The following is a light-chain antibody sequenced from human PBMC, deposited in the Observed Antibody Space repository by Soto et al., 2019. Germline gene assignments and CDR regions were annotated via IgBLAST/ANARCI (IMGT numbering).Light chain of an antibody. CDR2: GTS. Sequence: EIVLTQSPGTLSLSPGDRATLSCRASQSVSSSYLAWYKQKPGQAPRIXSYGTSSRTTGIPDRFSGSGSGTEFTLTISRLEPEDFEVYYCQQYGSSSITFGQGTRLEIK. J-gene: IGKJ5*01. CDR1: QSVSSSY. V-gene: IGKV3-20*01. CDR3: QQYGSSSIT.